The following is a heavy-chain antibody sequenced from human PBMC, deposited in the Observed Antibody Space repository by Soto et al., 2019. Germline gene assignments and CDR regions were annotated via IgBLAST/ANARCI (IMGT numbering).Heavy chain of an antibody. Sequence: PSETLSLTCTVSGDSINSYYWSWIRQPPGKGLEWIGYIHYRGSTNYNPSLKSRVNITVDTSKNQFSLKLSSVTAADTAVYYCAARSITAPYNWFDPWGQGTLVTVSS. CDR1: GDSINSYY. D-gene: IGHD6-6*01. J-gene: IGHJ5*02. CDR3: AARSITAPYNWFDP. CDR2: IHYRGST. V-gene: IGHV4-59*01.